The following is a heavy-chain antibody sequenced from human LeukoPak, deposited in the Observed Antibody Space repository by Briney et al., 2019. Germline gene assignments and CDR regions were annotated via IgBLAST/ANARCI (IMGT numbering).Heavy chain of an antibody. J-gene: IGHJ4*02. Sequence: ASVKVSCKVSGYTLTELSMHWVRQAPGKGLEWMGGFDPEDGETIYAQKFQGRVTMTEDTSTDTAYMELSSLRSEDTAVYYCATSPEDYYGSGSYRYWGQGTLVTVSS. CDR1: GYTLTELS. CDR3: ATSPEDYYGSGSYRY. D-gene: IGHD3-10*01. V-gene: IGHV1-24*01. CDR2: FDPEDGET.